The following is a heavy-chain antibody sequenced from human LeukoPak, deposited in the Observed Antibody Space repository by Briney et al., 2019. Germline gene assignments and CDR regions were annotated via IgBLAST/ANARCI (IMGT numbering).Heavy chain of an antibody. CDR2: ISYDGSNK. V-gene: IGHV3-30*04. D-gene: IGHD6-25*01. CDR3: ARVAAAAVY. CDR1: GFTFSSYA. Sequence: GGSLRLSCAASGFTFSSYAMHWVRQAPGKGLEWVAVISYDGSNKYYADSVKGRFTISRDNSKNTLYLQMNSLRAEDTAVYYYARVAAAAVYWGQGTLVTVSS. J-gene: IGHJ4*02.